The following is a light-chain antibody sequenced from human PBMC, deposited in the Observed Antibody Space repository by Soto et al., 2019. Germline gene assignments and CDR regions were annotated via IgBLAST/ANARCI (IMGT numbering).Light chain of an antibody. J-gene: IGKJ5*01. CDR2: DAT. V-gene: IGKV1-5*01. CDR3: QQYNRLIT. CDR1: QTIDSW. Sequence: DIQMTQSPSILSASVGDSVTITCRASQTIDSWVAWYQQKPGKAPKLLVYDATSLESGASSRFSGSGYGTDFTLSINNLQPDDFATYYCQQYNRLITFGQGTRLEIK.